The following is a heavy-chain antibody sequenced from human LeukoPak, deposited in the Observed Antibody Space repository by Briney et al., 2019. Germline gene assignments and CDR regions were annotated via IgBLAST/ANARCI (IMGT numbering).Heavy chain of an antibody. CDR3: AREVRLVVAATPYYYHYMDV. D-gene: IGHD2-15*01. CDR2: IYYSGST. V-gene: IGHV4-39*07. CDR1: GGSISSSSYY. Sequence: SETLSLTCTVSGGSISSSSYYWGWIRQPPGKGLEWIGSIYYSGSTYYNPSLKSRVTISVDTSKNQFSLKLSSVTAADTAVYYCAREVRLVVAATPYYYHYMDVWGKGTTVTISS. J-gene: IGHJ6*03.